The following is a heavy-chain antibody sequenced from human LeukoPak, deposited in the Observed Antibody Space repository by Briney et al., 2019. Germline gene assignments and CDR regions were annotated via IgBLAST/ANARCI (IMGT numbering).Heavy chain of an antibody. J-gene: IGHJ6*03. CDR1: GGSFSGGSFSGYY. V-gene: IGHV4-34*01. CDR3: ARGNLWDYRRYYYYMDV. D-gene: IGHD4-11*01. CDR2: INHRGST. Sequence: SETMSLTCDVYGGSFSGGSFSGYYWSWIRQPPGKGLEWIGEINHRGSTNYNPSLKSRVTMSVDTSKNQFSLKLSSVTAAGTAVYYCARGNLWDYRRYYYYMDVWGKGTTVTVSS.